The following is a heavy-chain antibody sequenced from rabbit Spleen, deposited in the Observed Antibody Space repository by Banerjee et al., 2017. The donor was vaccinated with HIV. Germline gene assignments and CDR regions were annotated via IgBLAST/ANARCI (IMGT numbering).Heavy chain of an antibody. J-gene: IGHJ4*01. CDR1: GFSFSAVHW. CDR3: ARNFDL. V-gene: IGHV1S40*01. CDR2: IYAGSTGTI. Sequence: QSLEESGGDLVKPGASLTLTCTASGFSFSAVHWIYWVRQAPGKGLEWIGTIYAGSTGTIDYANWAKGRFTISKTSSTTVTLQMTSLTAADTATYFCARNFDLWGPGTLVTVS.